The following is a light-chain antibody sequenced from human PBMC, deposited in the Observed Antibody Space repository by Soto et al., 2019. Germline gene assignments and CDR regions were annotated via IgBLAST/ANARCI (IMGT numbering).Light chain of an antibody. Sequence: EIVMTQSPATLSVSPGESATLSCRASQTVSKNLAWYQQKPGQAPRLLIYDASTRATGIPVRFRGSGSGTQFGLTISSLQSEDSAVYYCHKYTTWLALTFGGGTKVEIK. CDR3: HKYTTWLALT. CDR2: DAS. V-gene: IGKV3-15*01. CDR1: QTVSKN. J-gene: IGKJ4*01.